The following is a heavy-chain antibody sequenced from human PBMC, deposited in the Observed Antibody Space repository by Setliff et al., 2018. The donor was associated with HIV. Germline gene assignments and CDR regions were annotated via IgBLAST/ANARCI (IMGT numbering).Heavy chain of an antibody. Sequence: ASVKVSCKASGYIFTNYYMHWVRQAPGQGLEWMGIINPSGDATTYAQKFQGRVIMTRDTSTNTLYMELSNLRSDDTALYYCARDGHYYDSSGYLVWSYYFDYWGQGTLVTVSS. CDR3: ARDGHYYDSSGYLVWSYYFDY. CDR1: GYIFTNYY. J-gene: IGHJ4*02. V-gene: IGHV1-46*01. D-gene: IGHD3-22*01. CDR2: INPSGDAT.